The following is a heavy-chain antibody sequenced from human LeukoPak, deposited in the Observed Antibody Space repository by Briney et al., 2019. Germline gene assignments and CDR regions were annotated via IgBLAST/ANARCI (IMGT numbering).Heavy chain of an antibody. Sequence: SETLSLTCTVSGGSISSYYWSWIRQPPGKGLEWIGYIYYSGSTNYNPSLKSRVTRSVDTSKNQFYLKLSSVTAADTAVYYCAREVTVTTYYYYSGMDVWGQGTTVTVSS. CDR3: AREVTVTTYYYYSGMDV. D-gene: IGHD4-17*01. CDR1: GGSISSYY. J-gene: IGHJ6*02. CDR2: IYYSGST. V-gene: IGHV4-59*01.